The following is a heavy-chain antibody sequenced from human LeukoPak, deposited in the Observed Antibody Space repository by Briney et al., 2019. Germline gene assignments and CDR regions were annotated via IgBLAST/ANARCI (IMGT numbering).Heavy chain of an antibody. V-gene: IGHV1-18*01. CDR2: VSAYNGNT. CDR1: GYTFTSTG. Sequence: GASVKVSCKASGYTFTSTGICWVRQAPGQGLEWMGWVSAYNGNTNYAQKFRGRVTMTIDTSTNTAYMELRSLGSDDTAVYFCARDAPRWRNAFDFWGQGTMVTVSS. CDR3: ARDAPRWRNAFDF. D-gene: IGHD4-23*01. J-gene: IGHJ3*01.